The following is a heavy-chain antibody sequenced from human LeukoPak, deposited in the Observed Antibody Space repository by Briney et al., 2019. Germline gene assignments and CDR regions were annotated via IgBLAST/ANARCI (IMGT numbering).Heavy chain of an antibody. J-gene: IGHJ4*02. V-gene: IGHV3-74*01. Sequence: GGSLRLSCAASGFTFSSYWMHWVRQAPGKGLVWVSRINSDGSSTSYADSVKGRFTISRDDAKNTLYLQMNSLRAEDTAVYYCARSLIDYGSGSYYVDYWGQGTLVTVSS. CDR2: INSDGSST. CDR1: GFTFSSYW. D-gene: IGHD3-10*01. CDR3: ARSLIDYGSGSYYVDY.